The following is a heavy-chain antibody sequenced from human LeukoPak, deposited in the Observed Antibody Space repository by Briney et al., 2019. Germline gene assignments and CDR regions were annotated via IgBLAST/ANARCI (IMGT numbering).Heavy chain of an antibody. D-gene: IGHD3-3*01. CDR3: ARDPRFLEWFRLDY. Sequence: GGSLRLSCAASGFTFSSYAMSWVRQAPGKGLEWVSAISGSGGSTYYADSVKGRFTISRDNAKNSLYLQMNSLRAEDTAVYYCARDPRFLEWFRLDYWGQGTLVTVSS. V-gene: IGHV3-23*01. CDR1: GFTFSSYA. CDR2: ISGSGGST. J-gene: IGHJ4*02.